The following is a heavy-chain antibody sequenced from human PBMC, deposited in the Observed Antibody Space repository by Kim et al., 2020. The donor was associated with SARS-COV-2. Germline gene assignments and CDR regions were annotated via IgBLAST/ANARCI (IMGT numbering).Heavy chain of an antibody. V-gene: IGHV1-18*01. Sequence: ASVKVSCKASGYTFISNGISWVRQAPGQGLEWVGWIRANNGNTNYAQKFQGRVTMTRDTSTSTAYLELRSLRSDDTAVYYCARDIAYDVDYWGQGTLVTVSS. CDR1: GYTFISNG. CDR2: IRANNGNT. J-gene: IGHJ4*02. D-gene: IGHD5-12*01. CDR3: ARDIAYDVDY.